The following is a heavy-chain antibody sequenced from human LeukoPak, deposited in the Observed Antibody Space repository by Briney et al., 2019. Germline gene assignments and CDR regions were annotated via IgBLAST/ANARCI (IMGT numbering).Heavy chain of an antibody. CDR3: AKENDPEYFQH. J-gene: IGHJ1*01. CDR1: GFTFSSYS. Sequence: PGGSLRLSCAASGFTFSSYSMNWVRQAPGKGLEWVSSISSSSSYIYYADSVKGRFTISRDNSKNTLYLQMNSLRAEDTAVYYCAKENDPEYFQHWGQGTLVTVSS. CDR2: ISSSSSYI. V-gene: IGHV3-21*01.